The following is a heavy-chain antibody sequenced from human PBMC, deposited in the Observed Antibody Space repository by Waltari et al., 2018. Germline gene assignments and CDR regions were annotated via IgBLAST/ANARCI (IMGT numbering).Heavy chain of an antibody. Sequence: QVQLVQSGAEVKKPGASVKVSCKASGYTFTSYDINWVRQATGQGLEWMGWMNPNSGNTGYAQKFQGRVTMTRITSINTAYIEMSSLGSEDTAVYFCAREKSGFYGMDVWGQGTTVTVSS. J-gene: IGHJ6*02. CDR1: GYTFTSYD. CDR3: AREKSGFYGMDV. D-gene: IGHD5-12*01. CDR2: MNPNSGNT. V-gene: IGHV1-8*01.